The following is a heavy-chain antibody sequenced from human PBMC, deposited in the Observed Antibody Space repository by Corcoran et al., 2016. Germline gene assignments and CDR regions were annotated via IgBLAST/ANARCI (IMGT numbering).Heavy chain of an antibody. V-gene: IGHV4-39*01. CDR1: GGSISSSSYY. J-gene: IGHJ3*02. CDR3: ARQALYIGIVPAAVDI. CDR2: IYYSGST. Sequence: QLQLQESGPGLVKPSETLSLTCTVSGGSISSSSYYWGWIRQPPGKGLEWIGSIYYSGSTYYNPSLKSRVTISVDTSKNQFSLKLSPVTAADTAVYYYARQALYIGIVPAAVDIRGQGTMVTGSS. D-gene: IGHD2-2*01.